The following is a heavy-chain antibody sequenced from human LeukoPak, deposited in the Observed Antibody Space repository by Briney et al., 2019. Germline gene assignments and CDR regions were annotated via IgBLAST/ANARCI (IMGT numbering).Heavy chain of an antibody. D-gene: IGHD1-1*01. CDR2: MNPNSGNT. J-gene: IGHJ5*02. CDR3: ATGGYNWNDENWFDP. Sequence: GASVKVSWKPSGYTFTSYDINWVRQATGQGLEWIGWMNPNSGNTGYAQRFQGRVTITRNTSISTAYMELSSLRSEDTAVYYCATGGYNWNDENWFDPWGQGTLVTVSS. V-gene: IGHV1-8*03. CDR1: GYTFTSYD.